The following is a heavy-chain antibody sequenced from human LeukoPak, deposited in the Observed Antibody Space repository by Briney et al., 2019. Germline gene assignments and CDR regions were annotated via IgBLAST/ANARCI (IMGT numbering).Heavy chain of an antibody. J-gene: IGHJ4*02. Sequence: GSLRLSCAASGFTFSSYSMNWVRQAPGKGLEWVSSISSGSSYMYYADSVKGRFTISRDNAKNSLYLQMNSLRAEDTAVYYCARDLDSSSWPYYFDYWGQGTLVTVSS. CDR1: GFTFSSYS. CDR3: ARDLDSSSWPYYFDY. V-gene: IGHV3-21*01. D-gene: IGHD6-13*01. CDR2: ISSGSSYM.